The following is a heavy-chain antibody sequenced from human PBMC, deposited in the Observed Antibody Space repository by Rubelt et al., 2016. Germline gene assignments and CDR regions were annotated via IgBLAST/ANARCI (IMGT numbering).Heavy chain of an antibody. CDR1: GSSISSDYY. Sequence: QVQLQESGPGLVKPSETLSLTCSVSGSSISSDYYWGWIRQPPGKGLEWIGSIHHSGTTYFNPSLKSRITIPVDTSNNQFSRKFIFGTASGTAVYYCAREDYDSKRGHFDYWGQGTLVTDSS. CDR2: IHHSGTT. V-gene: IGHV4-38-2*02. J-gene: IGHJ4*02. D-gene: IGHD3-3*01. CDR3: AREDYDSKRGHFDY.